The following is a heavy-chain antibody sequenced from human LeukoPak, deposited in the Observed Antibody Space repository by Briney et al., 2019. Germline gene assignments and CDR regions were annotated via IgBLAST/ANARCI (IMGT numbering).Heavy chain of an antibody. J-gene: IGHJ4*02. CDR2: TRRKTDGGTT. CDR3: TTEMDTAIYY. Sequence: GGSLRLSCAASGFTFSYAWMTWVRQAPGKGLEWVGRTRRKTDGGTTDYAAPVKGRFTISRDDSKSTLYLQMNSLRTEDTAVYYCTTEMDTAIYYWGQGTLVTVSP. D-gene: IGHD5-18*01. CDR1: GFTFSYAW. V-gene: IGHV3-15*01.